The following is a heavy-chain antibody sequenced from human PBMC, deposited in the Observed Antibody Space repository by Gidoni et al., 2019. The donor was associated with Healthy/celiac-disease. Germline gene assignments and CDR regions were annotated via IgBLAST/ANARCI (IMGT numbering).Heavy chain of an antibody. CDR1: GYTCTRYN. D-gene: IGHD6-13*01. J-gene: IGHJ5*02. CDR2: INPSGGST. V-gene: IGHV1-46*03. Sequence: QLQLVQSAAEVKKPGASVQVSCKASGYTCTRYNMHGVRHTPGQGLEWMGIINPSGGSTSYAQKFQGRVTMTGDTSTSTVYMELSSLRSEDTAVYYCARDLKDIAAAVGVGWFDPWGQGTLVTVSS. CDR3: ARDLKDIAAAVGVGWFDP.